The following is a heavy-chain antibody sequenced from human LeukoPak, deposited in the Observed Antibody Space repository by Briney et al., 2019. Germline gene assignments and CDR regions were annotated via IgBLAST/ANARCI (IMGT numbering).Heavy chain of an antibody. Sequence: ASVKVSCKASGYTFTGYYIHWVRQAPGQGLEWLGIINPSGGATTYAQKFQGRVTMTGDTSTSTVYMDLSSLRSEDTAVYYCARRVTAASGFDYWGQGTLVTVSS. CDR3: ARRVTAASGFDY. V-gene: IGHV1-46*01. D-gene: IGHD6-13*01. J-gene: IGHJ4*02. CDR2: INPSGGAT. CDR1: GYTFTGYY.